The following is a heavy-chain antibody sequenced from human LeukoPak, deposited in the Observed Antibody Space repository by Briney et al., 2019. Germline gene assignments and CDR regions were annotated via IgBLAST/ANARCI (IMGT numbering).Heavy chain of an antibody. J-gene: IGHJ5*02. V-gene: IGHV3-30*02. CDR3: AKDSASGWPFFDP. D-gene: IGHD6-19*01. Sequence: GGSLRLSCAASGFTFSSYGMHWVRQAPGKGLGWVAFIRYDGSNKYYADSVKGRFTISRDNSKNTLYLQMNSLRAEDTAVYYCAKDSASGWPFFDPWGQGTLVTVSS. CDR2: IRYDGSNK. CDR1: GFTFSSYG.